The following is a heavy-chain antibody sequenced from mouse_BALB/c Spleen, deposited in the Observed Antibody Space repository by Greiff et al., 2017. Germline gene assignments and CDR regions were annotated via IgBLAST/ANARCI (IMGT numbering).Heavy chain of an antibody. V-gene: IGHV5-6-5*01. D-gene: IGHD2-3*01. Sequence: EVKLQESGGGLVKPGGSLKLSCAASGFTFSSYAMSWVRQTPEKRLEWVASISSGGSTYYPDSVKGRFTISRDNARNILYLQMSSLRSEDTAMYYCARRGYYEKGYYAMDYWGQGTSVTVSS. J-gene: IGHJ4*01. CDR1: GFTFSSYA. CDR2: ISSGGST. CDR3: ARRGYYEKGYYAMDY.